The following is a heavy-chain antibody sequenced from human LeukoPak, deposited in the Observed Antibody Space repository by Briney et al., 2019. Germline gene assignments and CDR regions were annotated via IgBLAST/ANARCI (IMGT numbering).Heavy chain of an antibody. CDR3: ARVWGESSSWYSYYFDY. V-gene: IGHV4-38-2*02. CDR2: TYHSGST. J-gene: IGHJ4*02. Sequence: SETLSLTCTVSGYSISSGYYWGWIRQPPGKGLEWIGTTYHSGSTFYNPSLKSRVTISVDTSKNQFSLKLSSVTAADTAVYYCARVWGESSSWYSYYFDYWGQGTLVTVSS. CDR1: GYSISSGYY. D-gene: IGHD6-13*01.